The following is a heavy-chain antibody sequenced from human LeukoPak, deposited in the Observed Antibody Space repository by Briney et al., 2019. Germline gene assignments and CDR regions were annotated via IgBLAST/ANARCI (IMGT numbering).Heavy chain of an antibody. Sequence: SETLSLTCTVSGGSISTYYWSWIRQPAGKGLEWIGRIWPSGSSNYNPSLKSRVTMSVDTSKNQFSLRLTSVTAADTAVYYCARRRKAGTGLRYFDYWGQGTLVTVSS. V-gene: IGHV4-4*07. D-gene: IGHD1-7*01. CDR3: ARRRKAGTGLRYFDY. CDR2: IWPSGSS. J-gene: IGHJ4*02. CDR1: GGSISTYY.